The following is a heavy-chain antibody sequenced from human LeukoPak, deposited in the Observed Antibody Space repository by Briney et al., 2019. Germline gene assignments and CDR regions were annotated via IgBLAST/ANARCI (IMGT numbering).Heavy chain of an antibody. D-gene: IGHD1-26*01. Sequence: PGGSLILSCAASGFTFSNYNMNWVRPTPGKGLEWVSSITRGSIYTFYADSVKGRFTISRDNAKNSLSLQMNSLRAEDTAVYYCARDPYNGSYGDDYYYYMDVWGKGTTVTISS. CDR3: ARDPYNGSYGDDYYYYMDV. J-gene: IGHJ6*03. V-gene: IGHV3-21*01. CDR2: ITRGSIYT. CDR1: GFTFSNYN.